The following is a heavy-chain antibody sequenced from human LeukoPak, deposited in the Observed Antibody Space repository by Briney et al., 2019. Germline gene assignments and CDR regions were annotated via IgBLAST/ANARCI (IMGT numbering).Heavy chain of an antibody. CDR2: INHSGST. D-gene: IGHD6-19*01. CDR1: GGSISNHY. Sequence: SETLSLTCTVSGGSISNHYWSWIRQPPGKGLEWIGEINHSGSTNYNPSLKSRVTISVETSKNQFSLKLSSVTAADTAVYYCARGSIAVAGTESAQNFDYWGQGTLVTVSS. V-gene: IGHV4-34*01. J-gene: IGHJ4*02. CDR3: ARGSIAVAGTESAQNFDY.